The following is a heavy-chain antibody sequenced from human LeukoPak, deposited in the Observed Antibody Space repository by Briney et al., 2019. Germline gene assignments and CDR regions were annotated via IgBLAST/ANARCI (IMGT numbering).Heavy chain of an antibody. D-gene: IGHD4-23*01. CDR1: GFTFSSYS. CDR3: GRPTDGSGGTLNIYY. CDR2: ISSSSSYI. V-gene: IGHV3-21*01. Sequence: GGSLRLSCAASGFTFSSYSMNWVRQAPGKGLEWVSSISSSSSYIYYADSVKGRFTISRDNAKNSLYLQMNSLRAEDTAVYYCGRPTDGSGGTLNIYYWGQGTLVTVSS. J-gene: IGHJ4*02.